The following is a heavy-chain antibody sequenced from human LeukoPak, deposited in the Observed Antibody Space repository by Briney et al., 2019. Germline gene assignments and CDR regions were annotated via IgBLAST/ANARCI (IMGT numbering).Heavy chain of an antibody. CDR1: GFTFDDYG. J-gene: IGHJ4*02. CDR3: ARGQIQLWSSSYYFDY. CDR2: INWNGGST. D-gene: IGHD5-18*01. Sequence: GGSLRLSCAASGFTFDDYGMSWVRQAPGKGLKWVSGINWNGGSTGYADSVKGRFTISRDNAKNSLYLQMNSLRAEDTALYYCARGQIQLWSSSYYFDYWGQGTLVTVSS. V-gene: IGHV3-20*04.